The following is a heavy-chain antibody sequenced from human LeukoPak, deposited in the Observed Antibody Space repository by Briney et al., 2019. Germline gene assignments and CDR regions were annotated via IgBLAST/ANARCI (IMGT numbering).Heavy chain of an antibody. V-gene: IGHV1-69*05. J-gene: IGHJ5*02. Sequence: SVKVSCKASGGTFSSYAISWVRQAPGQGLEWMGGIIPIFGTANYAQKFQGRVTITTDESTSTAYMELSSLRSEDTAVYYCARGFRLSAIEDWFDPWGQGTLVTVSS. CDR2: IIPIFGTA. CDR3: ARGFRLSAIEDWFDP. D-gene: IGHD2-2*02. CDR1: GGTFSSYA.